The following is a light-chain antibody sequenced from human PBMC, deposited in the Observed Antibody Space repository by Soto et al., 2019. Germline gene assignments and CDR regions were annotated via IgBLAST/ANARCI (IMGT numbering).Light chain of an antibody. V-gene: IGKV3-15*01. Sequence: EIVMTQSPATLSVSPRERATLSCRASQSVSSNLAWYQQKPGQAPRLLIYGASTRATGIPARFSGSGSGTEFTLTISSLQSEDFAVYYCQQYNNYWTFGQGTKVDIK. CDR1: QSVSSN. CDR3: QQYNNYWT. CDR2: GAS. J-gene: IGKJ1*01.